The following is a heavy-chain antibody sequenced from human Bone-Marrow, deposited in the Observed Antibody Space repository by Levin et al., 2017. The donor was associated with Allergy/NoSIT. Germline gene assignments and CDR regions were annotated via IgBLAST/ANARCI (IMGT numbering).Heavy chain of an antibody. CDR1: EFIFSSYT. Sequence: GGSLRLSCSGSEFIFSSYTMTWVRQAPGKGLEWLSDISTSGDTKNYADSVKGRFTVSRDNAKNSLFLQMNSLRDEDTAVYYCARHDYGDNFFDYWGQGTLVTVSS. CDR3: ARHDYGDNFFDY. V-gene: IGHV3-48*02. J-gene: IGHJ4*02. CDR2: ISTSGDTK. D-gene: IGHD4-17*01.